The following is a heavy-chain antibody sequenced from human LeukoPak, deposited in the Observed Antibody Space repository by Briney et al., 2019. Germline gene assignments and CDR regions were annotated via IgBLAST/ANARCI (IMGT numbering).Heavy chain of an antibody. CDR1: GFTFNTYT. CDR2: ISGNSGII. V-gene: IGHV3-48*01. CDR3: ASAPRIRAAFDI. D-gene: IGHD2-15*01. Sequence: GGSLRLSCAASGFTFNTYTMNWVRQAPGKGLEWVSYISGNSGIIDYADSVRGRFTISRDNSKNTLYLRMNSLRAEDTAVYYCASAPRIRAAFDIWGQGTMVTVSS. J-gene: IGHJ3*02.